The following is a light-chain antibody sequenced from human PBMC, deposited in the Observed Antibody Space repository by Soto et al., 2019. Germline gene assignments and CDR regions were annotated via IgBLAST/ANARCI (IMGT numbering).Light chain of an antibody. V-gene: IGKV1-5*01. J-gene: IGKJ1*01. Sequence: DIQMTQSPSTLSASVGDRVTITCRASQGISKWLAWYQQKPGKAPKLLIYGASSLESGVPSRFSGSGSGTEFNLTISSLQPDDCATYFCQQYNSYDMWSFGQGTKV. CDR2: GAS. CDR1: QGISKW. CDR3: QQYNSYDMWS.